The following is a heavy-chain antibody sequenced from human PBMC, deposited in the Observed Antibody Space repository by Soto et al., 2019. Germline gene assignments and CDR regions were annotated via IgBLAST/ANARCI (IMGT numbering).Heavy chain of an antibody. V-gene: IGHV3-49*04. J-gene: IGHJ6*02. CDR1: GFTFGDYA. D-gene: IGHD3-16*01. CDR2: IRSKAYGGTT. CDR3: TQGEVGYYYGMDV. Sequence: GGSLRLSCTASGFTFGDYAMSWVRQAPGKGLEWVGFIRSKAYGGTTEYAASVKGRFTTSRDDSKSIAYLQMNSLKTEDTAVYYCTQGEVGYYYGMDVWGQGTTVTVSS.